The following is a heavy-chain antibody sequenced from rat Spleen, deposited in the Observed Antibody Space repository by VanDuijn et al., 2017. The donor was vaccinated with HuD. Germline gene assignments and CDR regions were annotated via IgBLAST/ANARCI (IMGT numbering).Heavy chain of an antibody. CDR2: ISYEGSST. V-gene: IGHV5-22*01. CDR1: GFTFSDYY. CDR3: ARHSYYSGDYFDY. D-gene: IGHD1-1*01. J-gene: IGHJ2*01. Sequence: EVQLVESGGGLVQPGRSMKLSCAASGFTFSDYYMAWVRQAPKKGLEWVASISYEGSSTNYGDSVKGRFTISRDNAKSTLYLQMNSLRSEDTATYYCARHSYYSGDYFDYWGQGVMVTVSS.